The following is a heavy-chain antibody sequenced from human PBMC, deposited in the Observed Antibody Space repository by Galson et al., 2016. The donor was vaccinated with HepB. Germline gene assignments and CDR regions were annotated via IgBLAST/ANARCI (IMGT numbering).Heavy chain of an antibody. CDR2: ISGYSGDT. Sequence: SVKVSCKASGYTFTNYGINWVRQAPGQRLEWLGWISGYSGDTKNAHLVQDRITMTRDTSTRTAYMELRGLKSADTAVYYCARDLGNVLGLDNFWGQGTLVTVSS. J-gene: IGHJ4*02. D-gene: IGHD3/OR15-3a*01. CDR3: ARDLGNVLGLDNF. CDR1: GYTFTNYG. V-gene: IGHV1-18*04.